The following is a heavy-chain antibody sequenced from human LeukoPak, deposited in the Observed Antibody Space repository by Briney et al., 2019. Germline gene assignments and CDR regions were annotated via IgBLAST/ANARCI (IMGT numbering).Heavy chain of an antibody. V-gene: IGHV3-49*03. CDR3: TRDPDHYYDSSGYYYGGAFDI. Sequence: GGSLRLSCTASGFTFGDYAMSWFRQAPGKGLEWVGFIRSKAYGGTTEYAAAVKGRFTISRDESKTIAYLKMNSLKTEDTAVYYCTRDPDHYYDSSGYYYGGAFDIWGQGTMVTVSS. CDR1: GFTFGDYA. CDR2: IRSKAYGGTT. D-gene: IGHD3-22*01. J-gene: IGHJ3*02.